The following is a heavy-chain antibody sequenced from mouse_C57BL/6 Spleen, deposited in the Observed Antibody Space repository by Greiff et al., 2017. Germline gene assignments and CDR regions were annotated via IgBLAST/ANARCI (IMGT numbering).Heavy chain of an antibody. CDR2: INPGSGGT. CDR3: AREGYYGSSSPFAY. CDR1: GYAFTNYL. V-gene: IGHV1-54*01. J-gene: IGHJ3*01. Sequence: QVQLQQSGAELVRPGTSVKVSCKASGYAFTNYLIEWVKQRPGQGLEWIGVINPGSGGTNYNEKFKGKATLTADKSSSTAYMKLSSLTSEDSAVYFCAREGYYGSSSPFAYWGQGTLVTVSA. D-gene: IGHD1-1*01.